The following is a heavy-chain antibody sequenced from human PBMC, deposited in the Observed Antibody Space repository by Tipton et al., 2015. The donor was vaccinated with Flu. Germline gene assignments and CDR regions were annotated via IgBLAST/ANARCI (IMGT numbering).Heavy chain of an antibody. CDR1: GYSISSGYY. J-gene: IGHJ3*02. CDR3: ARHPSSLGAFDI. D-gene: IGHD7-27*01. Sequence: TLSLTCAVSGYSISSGYYWGWIRQPPGKGLEWIGSIYHSGSTYYNPSLKSRVTISVDTSKNQFSLKLSSATAADTAVYYCARHPSSLGAFDIWGQGTMVTVSS. CDR2: IYHSGST. V-gene: IGHV4-38-2*01.